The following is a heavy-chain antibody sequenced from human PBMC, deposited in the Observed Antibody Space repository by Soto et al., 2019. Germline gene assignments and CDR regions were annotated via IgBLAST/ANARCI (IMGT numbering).Heavy chain of an antibody. J-gene: IGHJ4*02. Sequence: QVQLQESGPGLVKPSQTLSLTCTVSGGSISSGGYYWSWIRQHPGKGLEWIGYIYYSGSTYYNPSLESRVTISVDTSKNQFSLKLSSVTAADTAVYYCARGRGSYSHYFDYWGQGTLVTVSS. D-gene: IGHD1-26*01. CDR2: IYYSGST. V-gene: IGHV4-31*03. CDR3: ARGRGSYSHYFDY. CDR1: GGSISSGGYY.